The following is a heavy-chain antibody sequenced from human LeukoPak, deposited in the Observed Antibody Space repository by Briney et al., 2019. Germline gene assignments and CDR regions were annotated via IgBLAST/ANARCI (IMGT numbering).Heavy chain of an antibody. Sequence: TGGSLRLSCAASGFTFSSYWMHWVRQVPGKGLEWVSTISGSGGTTYYADSVKGRFTISRDNSKNTLYLQMNSLRAEDTAVYYCAKWGVGATIWGQGTLVTVSS. CDR1: GFTFSSYW. J-gene: IGHJ4*02. CDR3: AKWGVGATI. D-gene: IGHD1-26*01. V-gene: IGHV3-23*01. CDR2: ISGSGGTT.